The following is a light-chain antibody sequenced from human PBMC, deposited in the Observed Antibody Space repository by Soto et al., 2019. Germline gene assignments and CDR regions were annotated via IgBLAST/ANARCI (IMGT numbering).Light chain of an antibody. CDR3: PQHGGSPPIT. J-gene: IGKJ5*01. V-gene: IGKV3-20*01. Sequence: EIVLTQSPGTLSVSPGERATLSCRASQSVSSNYLAWYQQQPGQAPRLLIFGASSSATGIPDRLSGSGSGTDFTITISRAEPEDFAVYYCPQHGGSPPITFGQGTRLEIQ. CDR2: GAS. CDR1: QSVSSNY.